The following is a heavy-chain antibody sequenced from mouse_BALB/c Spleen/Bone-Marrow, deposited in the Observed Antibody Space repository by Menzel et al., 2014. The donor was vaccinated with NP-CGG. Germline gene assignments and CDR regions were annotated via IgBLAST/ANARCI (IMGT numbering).Heavy chain of an antibody. Sequence: QVQLQQSGAELVRPGTSVKVSCKASGYAFTDYLMEWLKQRPGQGLEWIGVINPGSGSTNYNEKFKDKATLTADKSSSTAYMQLSSLTSDDSAVHFCARYDGYFDYWGQGTILTVSS. J-gene: IGHJ2*01. CDR1: GYAFTDYL. CDR3: ARYDGYFDY. V-gene: IGHV1-54*01. CDR2: INPGSGST. D-gene: IGHD2-3*01.